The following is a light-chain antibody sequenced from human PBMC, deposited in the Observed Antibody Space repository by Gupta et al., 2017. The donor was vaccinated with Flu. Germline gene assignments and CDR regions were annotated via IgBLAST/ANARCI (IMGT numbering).Light chain of an antibody. CDR1: QSVSNSW. J-gene: IGKJ1*01. Sequence: VLTQSPGPLSLSPGERATLSCRASQSVSNSWLAWHQQKPGQAPRLLIYGASSRATGISDRFSGSGSGTDFTLTISRLELEDFAVYYCQEYGGSSWTFGQGTKVEI. CDR3: QEYGGSSWT. CDR2: GAS. V-gene: IGKV3-20*01.